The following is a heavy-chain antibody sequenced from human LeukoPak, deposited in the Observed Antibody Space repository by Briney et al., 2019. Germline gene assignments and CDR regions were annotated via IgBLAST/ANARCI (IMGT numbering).Heavy chain of an antibody. CDR3: ATSPYSSGFRSWINWFDP. CDR1: GYALTELS. Sequence: ASVKVSCKVSGYALTELSMHWVRQAPGTGLEWMGGFDPEDGETIYAQKFQGRVTMTEDTSTDTAYMELSSLRSEDTAVYYCATSPYSSGFRSWINWFDPWGQGTLVTVSS. CDR2: FDPEDGET. V-gene: IGHV1-24*01. D-gene: IGHD6-19*01. J-gene: IGHJ5*02.